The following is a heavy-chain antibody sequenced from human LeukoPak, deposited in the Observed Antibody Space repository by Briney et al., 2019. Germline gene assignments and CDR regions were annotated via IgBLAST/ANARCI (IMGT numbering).Heavy chain of an antibody. V-gene: IGHV1-2*02. D-gene: IGHD6-13*01. CDR2: INPNSGGT. Sequence: ASVKVSCKASGYTFTGYYMHWVRQAPGQGLEWMGWINPNSGGTNYAQKFQGRVTMTRATSISTAYMELSRLRSDDTAVYYCARERGIAVAGDYWGQGTLVTVSS. J-gene: IGHJ4*02. CDR3: ARERGIAVAGDY. CDR1: GYTFTGYY.